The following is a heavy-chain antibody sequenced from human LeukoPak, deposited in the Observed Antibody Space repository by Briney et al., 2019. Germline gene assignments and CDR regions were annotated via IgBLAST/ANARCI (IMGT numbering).Heavy chain of an antibody. CDR3: ARSIAAYPKNYYYYYMDV. V-gene: IGHV1-18*01. Sequence: ASVKVSCKASGYTFTSYGISWVRQAPGQGLEWMGWISAYNGNTNYAQRLQGRVTMTTDTSTSTAYMELRSLRSDDTAVYYCARSIAAYPKNYYYYYMDVWGKGTTVTVSS. CDR1: GYTFTSYG. D-gene: IGHD6-13*01. CDR2: ISAYNGNT. J-gene: IGHJ6*03.